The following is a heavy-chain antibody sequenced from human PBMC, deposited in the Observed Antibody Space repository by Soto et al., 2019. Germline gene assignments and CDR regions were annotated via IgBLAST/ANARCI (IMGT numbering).Heavy chain of an antibody. V-gene: IGHV1-8*01. CDR2: MNPNSGNT. CDR1: GYTFTSYD. J-gene: IGHJ6*02. Sequence: ASVKVSCKASGYTFTSYDINWVRQATGQGLEWMGWMNPNSGNTGYAQKFQGRVTMTRTTSISIAYMQLSSLRSEDTAVYYCARGHRERCSSTSCQLSLANYYYYDGMDVWGQGTTVTVSS. CDR3: ARGHRERCSSTSCQLSLANYYYYDGMDV. D-gene: IGHD2-2*01.